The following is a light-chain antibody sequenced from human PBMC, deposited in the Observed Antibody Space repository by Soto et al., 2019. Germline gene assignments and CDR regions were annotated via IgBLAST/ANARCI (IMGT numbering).Light chain of an antibody. CDR2: DVS. J-gene: IGLJ3*02. CDR3: SSYTRSNTVL. Sequence: QSALTQPASVSGSPGQSITISCTGTNNDAGAYNYVSWFQQHPGKAPKTMIYDVSNRPSGVSNRFSGSKSGNTASLTISGLQAEDEADYYCSSYTRSNTVLFGGGTKLTVL. V-gene: IGLV2-14*03. CDR1: NNDAGAYNY.